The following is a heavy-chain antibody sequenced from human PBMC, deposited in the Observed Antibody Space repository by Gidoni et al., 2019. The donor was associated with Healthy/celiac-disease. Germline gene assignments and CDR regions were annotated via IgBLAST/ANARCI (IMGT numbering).Heavy chain of an antibody. CDR2: INPSGGST. CDR3: ARDTSNSGSYSPFFDY. V-gene: IGHV1-46*01. D-gene: IGHD1-26*01. CDR1: GYTFPRYY. Sequence: QVQLVQSGAEVKKPGASVKVSCKASGYTFPRYYMHWVRQAPGQGLEWMGIINPSGGSTSYAQKFQGRVTMTRDTSTSTVYMELSSLRSEDTAVYYCARDTSNSGSYSPFFDYWGQGTLVTVSS. J-gene: IGHJ4*02.